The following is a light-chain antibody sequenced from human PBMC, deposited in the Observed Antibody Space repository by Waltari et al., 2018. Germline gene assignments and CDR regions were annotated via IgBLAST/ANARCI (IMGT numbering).Light chain of an antibody. CDR3: QSFDTSLGAI. Sequence: QSVLAQPPSVSGAPGQRVTISCTGSRSNIGAGHHLHWYQEFPGTAPKLLIYGDSNRPSGVPDRFSGSKSGTSASLAITGLQAEDEANYYCQSFDTSLGAIFGGGTKVTVL. CDR1: RSNIGAGHH. J-gene: IGLJ2*01. CDR2: GDS. V-gene: IGLV1-40*01.